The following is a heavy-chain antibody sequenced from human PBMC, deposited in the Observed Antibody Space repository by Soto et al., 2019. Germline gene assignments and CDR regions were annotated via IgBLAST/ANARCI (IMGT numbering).Heavy chain of an antibody. V-gene: IGHV5-51*01. CDR2: IYPGDSDT. J-gene: IGHJ6*02. CDR1: GYSFTSYW. Sequence: GESLKISGKGSGYSFTSYWIGWVRQMPGKGLEWMGIIYPGDSDTRYSPSFQGQVTISADKSISTAYLQWSSLKASDTAMYYCARQGGVLRFLDWFSYGIDVWGQGTTVTVSS. CDR3: ARQGGVLRFLDWFSYGIDV. D-gene: IGHD3-3*01.